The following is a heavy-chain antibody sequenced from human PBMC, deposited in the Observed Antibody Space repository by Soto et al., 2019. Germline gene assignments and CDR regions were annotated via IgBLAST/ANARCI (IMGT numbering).Heavy chain of an antibody. J-gene: IGHJ3*02. D-gene: IGHD3-22*01. CDR2: IYPGDSDT. CDR3: ARTYYYDTSGPGSNVDI. Sequence: GESLKISCNGSGYSFTAYWIGWVRQMPGRGLEWMGIIYPGDSDTRYSPSFQGQVTISADKSISTAYLQRSSLKASDTAMYYCARTYYYDTSGPGSNVDIWGQGTMVTVSS. V-gene: IGHV5-51*01. CDR1: GYSFTAYW.